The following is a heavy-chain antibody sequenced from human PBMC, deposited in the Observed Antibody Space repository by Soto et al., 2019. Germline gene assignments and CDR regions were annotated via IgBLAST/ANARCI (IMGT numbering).Heavy chain of an antibody. CDR2: MNPNSGNT. V-gene: IGHV1-8*01. J-gene: IGHJ6*02. CDR1: GYTFTSYD. CDR3: ARGHRYDFRSGPLGGMDV. Sequence: ASVKVSCKASGYTFTSYDINWVRQATGQGLEWMGWMNPNSGNTGYAQKFQGRVTMTRNTSISTAYMELSSLRSEDTAVYYCARGHRYDFRSGPLGGMDVWGQGTTVTVSS. D-gene: IGHD3-3*01.